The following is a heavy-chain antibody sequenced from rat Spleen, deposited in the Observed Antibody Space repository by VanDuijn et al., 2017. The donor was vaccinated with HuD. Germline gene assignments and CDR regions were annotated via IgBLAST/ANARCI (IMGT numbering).Heavy chain of an antibody. CDR1: GHSIASSYR. CDR3: ARYRDSFGHVGIFDN. J-gene: IGHJ2*01. Sequence: EVQLQESGPGLVKPSQSLSLTCSVTGHSIASSYRWNWIRKFPGNRLEWMGYINSAGSTIYNPSLKSRISITRDTSKNQFFLQLNSVTTEDTATYYCARYRDSFGHVGIFDNWGQGVMVTVSS. V-gene: IGHV3-3*01. D-gene: IGHD1-11*01. CDR2: INSAGST.